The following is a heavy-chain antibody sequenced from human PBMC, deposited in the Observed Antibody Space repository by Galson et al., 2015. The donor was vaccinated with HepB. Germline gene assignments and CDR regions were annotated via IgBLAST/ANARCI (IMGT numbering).Heavy chain of an antibody. CDR1: GFTFSSYS. CDR2: ISSSSTYI. CDR3: ARDAVRGDY. J-gene: IGHJ4*02. V-gene: IGHV3-21*01. Sequence: SLRLSCAASGFTFSSYSMNWVRQAPGKGLQWVSSISSSSTYIYYADSLKGRFTISRDNAKNSLFLQMNSLRAEDTAVYYCARDAVRGDYWGQGTPVTVSS.